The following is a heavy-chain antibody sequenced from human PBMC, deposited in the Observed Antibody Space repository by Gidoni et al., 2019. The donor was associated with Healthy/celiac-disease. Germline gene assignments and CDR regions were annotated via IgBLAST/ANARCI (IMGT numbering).Heavy chain of an antibody. J-gene: IGHJ4*02. CDR3: AKSGASDYDFWSGYYSPDY. Sequence: EVQLLASGGGLVQPGGSLRLSCAAPAFTFSSYPMGWVRQAPGKGLEWVSAISGSGGSTYYADSVKGRFTISRDNSKNTLYLQMNSLRAEDTAVYYCAKSGASDYDFWSGYYSPDYWGQGTLVTVSS. D-gene: IGHD3-3*01. V-gene: IGHV3-23*01. CDR1: AFTFSSYP. CDR2: ISGSGGST.